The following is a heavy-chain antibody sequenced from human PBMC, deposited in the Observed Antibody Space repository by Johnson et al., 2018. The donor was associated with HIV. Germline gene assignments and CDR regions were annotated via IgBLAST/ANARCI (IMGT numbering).Heavy chain of an antibody. J-gene: IGHJ3*02. V-gene: IGHV3-74*01. CDR1: GFTFSSYW. CDR2: INSDGRST. Sequence: VQLVESGGGLVQPGGSLRLSCAASGFTFSSYWMHWVRQAPGKGLVWVSRINSDGRSTSYADSVHGRFTISRDNAKNTLYRQMNSLRAEDTAVYYCARADWNHGGAFDIWGQGTMVTVSS. CDR3: ARADWNHGGAFDI. D-gene: IGHD1-1*01.